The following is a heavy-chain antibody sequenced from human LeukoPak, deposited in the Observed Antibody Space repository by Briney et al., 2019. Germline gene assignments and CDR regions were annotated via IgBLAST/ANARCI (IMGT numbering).Heavy chain of an antibody. J-gene: IGHJ3*01. CDR2: ISSSGSTI. D-gene: IGHD3-22*01. CDR1: GFTFSSYE. Sequence: GGSLRLSCAASGFTFSSYEMNWVRQAPGKGPEWVSYISSSGSTIYYADSVKGRFTISRDNAKNSLYLQMNSLRAEDTAVYYCARDHHRRLYDSQARDTFDFWGQGTMVTVSS. V-gene: IGHV3-48*03. CDR3: ARDHHRRLYDSQARDTFDF.